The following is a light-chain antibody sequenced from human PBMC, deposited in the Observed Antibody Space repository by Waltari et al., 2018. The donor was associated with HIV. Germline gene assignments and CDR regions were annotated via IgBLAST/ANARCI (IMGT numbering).Light chain of an antibody. J-gene: IGLJ1*01. Sequence: QSALTPPASVSGSPGQSIPISCTVTNRDIGKSHLLSWYQQHPGKVPKVLIFEVTTRPSGISHRFSGSKADNTASLTISGLQAEDEADYYCSSYATGNTYVFGTGTSVTVL. CDR3: SSYATGNTYV. CDR2: EVT. V-gene: IGLV2-23*02. CDR1: NRDIGKSHL.